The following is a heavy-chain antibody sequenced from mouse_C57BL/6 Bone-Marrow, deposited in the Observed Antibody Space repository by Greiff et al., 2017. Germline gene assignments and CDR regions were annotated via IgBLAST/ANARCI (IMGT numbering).Heavy chain of an antibody. V-gene: IGHV1-55*01. CDR1: GYTFTSYW. J-gene: IGHJ1*03. CDR2: IYPGSGST. CDR3: ASGAITTVVAHWYFDV. D-gene: IGHD1-1*01. Sequence: VQLQQSGAELARPGASVKLSCKASGYTFTSYWITWVKQRPGQGLEWIGDIYPGSGSTNYNEKFKSKATLTVDTSSSTAYMQLSSLTSEDSAVYYCASGAITTVVAHWYFDVWGTGTTVTVSS.